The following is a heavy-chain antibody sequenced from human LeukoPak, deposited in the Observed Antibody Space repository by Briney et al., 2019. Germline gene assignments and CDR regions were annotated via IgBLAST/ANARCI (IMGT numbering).Heavy chain of an antibody. V-gene: IGHV3-48*01. J-gene: IGHJ4*02. CDR2: ISSSSSTI. CDR1: GFTVSSNS. CDR3: ARDNYYGSGSYIAY. D-gene: IGHD3-10*01. Sequence: EGSLRLSCTVSGFTVSSNSMSWVRQAPGKGLEWVSYISSSSSTIYYADSVKGRFTISRDNAKNSLYLQMNSLRAEDTAVYYCARDNYYGSGSYIAYWGQGTLVTVSS.